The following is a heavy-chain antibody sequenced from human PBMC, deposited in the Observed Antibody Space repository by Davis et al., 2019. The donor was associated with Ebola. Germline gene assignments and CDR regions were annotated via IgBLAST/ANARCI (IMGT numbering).Heavy chain of an antibody. J-gene: IGHJ4*02. D-gene: IGHD6-13*01. CDR2: ISSNGGST. V-gene: IGHV3-64D*08. CDR1: GFTFSSYA. CDR3: VKGGGYTSNSPVH. Sequence: GESLKISCSASGFTFSSYAMHWVRQAPGKGLEYVSAISSNGGSTSYADSVKGRFTISRDNSKNTLYLQMSSLRVEDTAVYYCVKGGGYTSNSPVHWGQGALVTVSS.